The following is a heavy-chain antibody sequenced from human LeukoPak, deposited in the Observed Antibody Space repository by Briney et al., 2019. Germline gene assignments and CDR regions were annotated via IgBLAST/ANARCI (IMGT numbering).Heavy chain of an antibody. CDR2: TWSDGSDK. CDR3: ARAQSATLSYYFDL. J-gene: IGHJ5*02. V-gene: IGHV3-33*01. D-gene: IGHD3-22*01. CDR1: GCTFSAYI. Sequence: PGGSLRLSCAASGCTFSAYIRQWVRQAPGKGLEWVALTWSDGSDKFYADSVKGRFVISRDNSKNTLYLQMNSLRAEDSAVYFCARAQSATLSYYFDLWGQGTLVTVSS.